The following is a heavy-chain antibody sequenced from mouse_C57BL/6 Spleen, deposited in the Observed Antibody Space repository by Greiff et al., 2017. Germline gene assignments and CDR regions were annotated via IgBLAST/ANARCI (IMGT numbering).Heavy chain of an antibody. D-gene: IGHD2-5*01. CDR2: IYPGSGST. Sequence: QVQLQQPGAELVKPGASVKMSCKASGYTFTSYWITWVKQRPGQGLEWIGDIYPGSGSTNYNEKFKSKATLTVDTSSSTAYMQLSSLTSEDSAVYYCASQAHYSNYLAWFAYWGQGTLVTVSA. CDR3: ASQAHYSNYLAWFAY. V-gene: IGHV1-55*01. CDR1: GYTFTSYW. J-gene: IGHJ3*01.